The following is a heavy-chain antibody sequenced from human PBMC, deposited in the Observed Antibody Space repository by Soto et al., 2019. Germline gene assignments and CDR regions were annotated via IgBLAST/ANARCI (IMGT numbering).Heavy chain of an antibody. CDR2: INPNNGAT. CDR1: RYIFTDYF. Sequence: QVQLVQSGAEVKKPGASVKVSCKAPRYIFTDYFMHWVRQAPGQGLEWMGWINPNNGATHYGLSFQGRVTMTRDMSISTAYMELSSLRSDDTAVYYCASHDPGARFDPWGQGTLVIVSS. V-gene: IGHV1-2*02. CDR3: ASHDPGARFDP. J-gene: IGHJ5*02. D-gene: IGHD1-1*01.